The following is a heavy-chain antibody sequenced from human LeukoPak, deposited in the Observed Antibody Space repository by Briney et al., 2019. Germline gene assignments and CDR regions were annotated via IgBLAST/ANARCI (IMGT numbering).Heavy chain of an antibody. CDR2: INHSGST. D-gene: IGHD6-19*01. CDR1: GGSFSGYY. Sequence: SETLSLTCAVYGGSFSGYYWSWIRQPPGKGLEWIGEINHSGSTNYNPSLKSRVTISVDTSKNQFSLKLSSVTAADTAVYYCARGAPRSGYDYRPRIAVAGTRRFDYWGQGTLVTVSS. J-gene: IGHJ4*02. V-gene: IGHV4-34*01. CDR3: ARGAPRSGYDYRPRIAVAGTRRFDY.